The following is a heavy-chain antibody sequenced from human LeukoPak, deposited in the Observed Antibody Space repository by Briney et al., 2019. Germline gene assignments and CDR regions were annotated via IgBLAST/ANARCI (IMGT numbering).Heavy chain of an antibody. J-gene: IGHJ4*02. D-gene: IGHD2-15*01. CDR1: GGSISSYY. CDR2: IYYSGST. V-gene: IGHV4-59*01. CDR3: ATERSRLLGDLYFDY. Sequence: SETLSLTCTVSGGSISSYYWSWIRQPPGKGLEWIGYIYYSGSTNYNPSLKSRVTISVDTSKNQFSLKLSSVTAADTAVYYCATERSRLLGDLYFDYWGQGTLVTVSS.